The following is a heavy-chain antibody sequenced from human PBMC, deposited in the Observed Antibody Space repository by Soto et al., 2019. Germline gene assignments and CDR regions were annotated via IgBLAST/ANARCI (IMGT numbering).Heavy chain of an antibody. CDR2: ISAYNGNT. CDR1: GYTFTSYG. V-gene: IGHV1-18*01. D-gene: IGHD3-3*01. J-gene: IGHJ6*02. CDR3: ARDRPPYYDFWSGYWPRYYYYYGMDV. Sequence: ASVKVSCKASGYTFTSYGISWVRQAPGQALEWMGWISAYNGNTNYAQKLQGRVTMTTDTSTSTAYMELRSLRSDDTAVYYCARDRPPYYDFWSGYWPRYYYYYGMDVWGQGTTVTVSS.